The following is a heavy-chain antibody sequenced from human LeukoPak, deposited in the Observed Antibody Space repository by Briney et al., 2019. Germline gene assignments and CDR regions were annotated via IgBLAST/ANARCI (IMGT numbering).Heavy chain of an antibody. CDR3: ASRRGFSKTGTTPFDY. J-gene: IGHJ4*02. CDR2: IIPIFGTA. V-gene: IGHV1-69*13. CDR1: GGTFSSYA. D-gene: IGHD1-14*01. Sequence: ASVKVSCKASGGTFSSYAISWVRQAPGQGLEWMGGIIPIFGTANYAQKFQGRVTITADESTSTAYIELSSLRSEDTAVYYCASRRGFSKTGTTPFDYWGQGTLVTVSS.